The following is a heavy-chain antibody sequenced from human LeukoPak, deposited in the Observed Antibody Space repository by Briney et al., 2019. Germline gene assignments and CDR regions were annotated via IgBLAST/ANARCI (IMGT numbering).Heavy chain of an antibody. Sequence: ASVKVSCKASGGTFSSYAISWVRQAPGQGLEWMGWINPNSGGTNYAQKFQGRVTMTRDTSISTAYMELSRLRSDDTAVYYCAPSVSGEFDYWGQGTLVTVSS. V-gene: IGHV1-2*02. D-gene: IGHD7-27*01. J-gene: IGHJ4*02. CDR3: APSVSGEFDY. CDR1: GGTFSSYA. CDR2: INPNSGGT.